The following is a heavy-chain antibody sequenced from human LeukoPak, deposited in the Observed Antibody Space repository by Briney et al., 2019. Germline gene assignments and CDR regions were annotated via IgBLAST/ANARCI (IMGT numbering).Heavy chain of an antibody. CDR1: GFTFSSYA. V-gene: IGHV3-48*03. J-gene: IGHJ4*02. D-gene: IGHD6-6*01. Sequence: GGSLRLSCAVSGFTFSSYAMSWVRQAPGKGLEWVSYISSSGSTIYYADSVKGRFTISRDNAKNSLYLQMNSLRAEDTAVYYCARAARPIAASHFDYWGQGTLVTVSS. CDR3: ARAARPIAASHFDY. CDR2: ISSSGSTI.